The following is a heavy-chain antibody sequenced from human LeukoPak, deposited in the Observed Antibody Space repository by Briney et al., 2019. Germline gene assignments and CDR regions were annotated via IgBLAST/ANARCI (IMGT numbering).Heavy chain of an antibody. CDR2: ISAYNGNA. D-gene: IGHD3-22*01. V-gene: IGHV1-18*01. CDR1: GYTSTRYG. J-gene: IGHJ4*02. Sequence: ASVKVSYRASGYTSTRYGISWVRQAPGQGLEWMGWISAYNGNANYAQNLQGRITMTTDTSTSTAYMELTSLRSDDTAVYYCARDYYYASIGYVDYWGQGTLVTVSS. CDR3: ARDYYYASIGYVDY.